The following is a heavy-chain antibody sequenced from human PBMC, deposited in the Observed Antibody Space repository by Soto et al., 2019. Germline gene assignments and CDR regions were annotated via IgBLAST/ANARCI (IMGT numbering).Heavy chain of an antibody. V-gene: IGHV4-38-2*02. CDR2: IFHSGST. J-gene: IGHJ4*01. Sequence: SETLSLTCSVSGDSISGGYFWGWIRQPPGKGLEWIGSIFHSGSTYYNPSLKSRVTMSVDTSRNQFSLKLSSVTAADTAVYYCARDTRVVPSRSVAGNNGHPGGGCGYWGHGTQVTAPQ. CDR1: GDSISGGYF. CDR3: ARDTRVVPSRSVAGNNGHPGGGCGY. D-gene: IGHD2-21*01.